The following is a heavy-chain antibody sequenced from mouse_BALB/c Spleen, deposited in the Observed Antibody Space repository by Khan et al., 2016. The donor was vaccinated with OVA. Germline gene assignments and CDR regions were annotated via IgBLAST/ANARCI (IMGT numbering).Heavy chain of an antibody. Sequence: QVQLKESGAELARPGASVKMSCKASGYTFTSYTIHWIKKRPGQGLEWIGYINPSNGYTNYNQKFKDKATLTTDKSSTTAYLQLSSLTSDDPAVYNCLRDGAYHRNDGWFAYWGQGTLVTVSA. D-gene: IGHD2-14*01. J-gene: IGHJ3*01. CDR3: LRDGAYHRNDGWFAY. CDR1: GYTFTSYT. CDR2: INPSNGYT. V-gene: IGHV1-4*01.